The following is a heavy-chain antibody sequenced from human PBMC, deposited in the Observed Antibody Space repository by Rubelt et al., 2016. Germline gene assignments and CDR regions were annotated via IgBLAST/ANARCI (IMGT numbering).Heavy chain of an antibody. J-gene: IGHJ4*02. CDR1: GFTFSSYA. V-gene: IGHV3-30*04. CDR2: ISYDGSNK. CDR3: ARGDASDY. Sequence: VQLVESGGDLVQPGGSLRLSCAASGFTFSSYAMHWVRQAPGKGLEWVAVISYDGSNKYYADSVKGRFTISRDNSKNTLYLKMNSLGAEDKAVYYCARGDASDYWGQGTLVTVSS.